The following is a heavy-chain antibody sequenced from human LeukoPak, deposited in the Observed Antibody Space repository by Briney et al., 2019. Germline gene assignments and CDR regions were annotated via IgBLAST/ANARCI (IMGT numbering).Heavy chain of an antibody. V-gene: IGHV4-4*07. CDR1: GGSISSYY. CDR2: IYTSGST. CDR3: AIDRGGGYGDDSNWLDP. D-gene: IGHD4-17*01. Sequence: PSETLSLTCTVSGGSISSYYWSWIRQPAGKGLEWIGRIYTSGSTNYNPSLKSRVTMSVDTSKNQFSLKLSSLTAADTAVYYCAIDRGGGYGDDSNWLDPWGQGTLVTVSS. J-gene: IGHJ5*02.